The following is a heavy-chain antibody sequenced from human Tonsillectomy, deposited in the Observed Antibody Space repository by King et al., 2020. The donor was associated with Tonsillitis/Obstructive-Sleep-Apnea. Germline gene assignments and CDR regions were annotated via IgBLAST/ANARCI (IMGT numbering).Heavy chain of an antibody. V-gene: IGHV3-7*04. CDR3: ARDDGYCNTTRCYDAFDI. D-gene: IGHD2-2*01. J-gene: IGHJ3*02. CDR2: IKQDGSVK. CDR1: GFTFSNYW. Sequence: VQLVESGGGLVQPGGSLRLSCAASGFTFSNYWMTWVRQAPGKGLEGVANIKQDGSVKHYVDSAEGRFTISRDNDKNSLHLQMNSLRAEETAVYYCARDDGYCNTTRCYDAFDIWGQGTKVTVST.